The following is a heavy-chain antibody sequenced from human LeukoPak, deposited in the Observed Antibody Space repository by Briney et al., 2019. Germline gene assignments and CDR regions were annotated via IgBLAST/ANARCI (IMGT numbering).Heavy chain of an antibody. CDR3: AKDPYRASSGLVDY. CDR1: GFIFSNYW. V-gene: IGHV3-74*01. Sequence: GGSLRLSCAASGFIFSNYWMHWVRQAPGKGLVWVSRINTDGTTTHYADSVKGRFTISRDNAKNTLYLQMNSLRAEDTAVYYCAKDPYRASSGLVDYWGQGTLVTVSS. J-gene: IGHJ4*02. D-gene: IGHD5-12*01. CDR2: INTDGTTT.